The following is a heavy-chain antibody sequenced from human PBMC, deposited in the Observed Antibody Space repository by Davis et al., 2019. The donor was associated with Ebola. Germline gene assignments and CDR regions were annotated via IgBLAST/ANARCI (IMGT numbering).Heavy chain of an antibody. CDR1: GGSFSGYY. V-gene: IGHV4-34*01. CDR3: ARGGGSGWYKTRDYFDY. Sequence: PGGSLRLSCAVYGGSFSGYYWSWIRQPPGKGLEWIGEINHSGSTNYNPSLKSRVTISVDTSKNQFSLKLSSVTAADTAVYYCARGGGSGWYKTRDYFDYWGQGTLVTVSS. CDR2: INHSGST. J-gene: IGHJ4*02. D-gene: IGHD6-19*01.